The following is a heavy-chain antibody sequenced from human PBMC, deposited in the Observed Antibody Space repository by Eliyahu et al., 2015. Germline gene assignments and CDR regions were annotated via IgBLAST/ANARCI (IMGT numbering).Heavy chain of an antibody. V-gene: IGHV3-7*03. CDR3: ARDANWKYGRLDY. J-gene: IGHJ4*02. Sequence: MSWVRQAPGKGLERVANIKQDGNEQYYIDSVKGRFTISRDNAKNSLYLQMNSLRAEDTAVYYCARDANWKYGRLDYWGQGTLVTVSS. CDR2: IKQDGNEQ. D-gene: IGHD1-7*01.